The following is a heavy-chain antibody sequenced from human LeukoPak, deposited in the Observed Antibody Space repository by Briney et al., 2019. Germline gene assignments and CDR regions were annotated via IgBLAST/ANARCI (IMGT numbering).Heavy chain of an antibody. CDR3: ARAEGAYSSGWYSGYSGSYGWFDP. D-gene: IGHD6-19*01. CDR1: GGTFSSYA. V-gene: IGHV1-69*13. Sequence: ASVKVSCKASGGTFSSYAISWVRQAPGQGLEWMGGIIPMFGTADYAQKFQGRVTITADESTSTAYMELSSLRSEDTAVYYCARAEGAYSSGWYSGYSGSYGWFDPWGQGTLVTVSS. CDR2: IIPMFGTA. J-gene: IGHJ5*02.